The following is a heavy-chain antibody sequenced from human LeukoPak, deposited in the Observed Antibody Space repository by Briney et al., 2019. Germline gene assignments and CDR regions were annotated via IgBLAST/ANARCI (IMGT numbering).Heavy chain of an antibody. Sequence: ASVKVSCKASGYTFTSYAISWVRQAPGQGLGWMGGIIPIFGTANYAQKFQGRVTITADESTSTAYMELSSLRSEDTAVYYCARGPSGYDSSYYYGMDVWGQGTTVTVSS. CDR3: ARGPSGYDSSYYYGMDV. D-gene: IGHD5-12*01. V-gene: IGHV1-69*13. J-gene: IGHJ6*02. CDR2: IIPIFGTA. CDR1: GYTFTSYA.